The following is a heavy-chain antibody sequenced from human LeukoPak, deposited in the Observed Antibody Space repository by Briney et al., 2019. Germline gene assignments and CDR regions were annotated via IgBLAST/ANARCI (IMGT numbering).Heavy chain of an antibody. CDR2: ISSSSSHI. V-gene: IGHV3-21*01. J-gene: IGHJ3*02. CDR3: ARVEMATIGGAFDI. CDR1: GFTFSSYS. Sequence: GGSLRLSCAASGFTFSSYSMNWVRQAPGKGLEWVSSISSSSSHIYYADSVKGRFTISRDNAKNSLYLQMNSLRAEDTAVYYCARVEMATIGGAFDIGGQGTMVTVSS. D-gene: IGHD5-24*01.